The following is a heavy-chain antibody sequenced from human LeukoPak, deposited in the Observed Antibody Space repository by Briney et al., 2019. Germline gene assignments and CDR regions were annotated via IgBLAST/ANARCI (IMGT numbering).Heavy chain of an antibody. Sequence: SETLSLTCTVSGYSISSGYYWGWIRQPPGKGLEWIGSIYHSGSTYYNPSLKSRVTISVDTSKNQFSLKLSSVTAADTAVYYCARQGPYYYDSSGYYSGGWFDPWGQGTLVTVSS. CDR3: ARQGPYYYDSSGYYSGGWFDP. D-gene: IGHD3-22*01. J-gene: IGHJ5*02. CDR1: GYSISSGYY. V-gene: IGHV4-38-2*02. CDR2: IYHSGST.